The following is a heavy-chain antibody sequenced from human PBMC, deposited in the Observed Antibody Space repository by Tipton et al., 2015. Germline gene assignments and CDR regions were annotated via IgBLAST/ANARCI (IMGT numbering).Heavy chain of an antibody. CDR3: AKSKTMSGITVAASDY. J-gene: IGHJ4*02. V-gene: IGHV3-23*01. CDR2: ISGSGEST. CDR1: GFTVSSNY. Sequence: SLRFSCAASGFTVSSNYMSWVRQAPGKGLEWVSVISGSGESTNYADSVKGRFTFSRDNSKNTLYLQMNSLRAEDTALYYCAKSKTMSGITVAASDYWGQGTLVTVSS. D-gene: IGHD6-19*01.